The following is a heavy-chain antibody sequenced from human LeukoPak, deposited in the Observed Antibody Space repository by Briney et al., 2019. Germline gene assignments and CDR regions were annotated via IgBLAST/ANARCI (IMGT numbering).Heavy chain of an antibody. J-gene: IGHJ4*02. D-gene: IGHD6-13*01. CDR2: ITPIFGTA. CDR1: GGTFSSYA. Sequence: SVKVSCKASGGTFSSYAISWVRQAPGQGLEWMGGITPIFGTANYAQKFQGRVTITADESTSTAYMELSSLRSEDTAVYYCASGHSSSWYYFDYWGQGTLVTVSS. CDR3: ASGHSSSWYYFDY. V-gene: IGHV1-69*13.